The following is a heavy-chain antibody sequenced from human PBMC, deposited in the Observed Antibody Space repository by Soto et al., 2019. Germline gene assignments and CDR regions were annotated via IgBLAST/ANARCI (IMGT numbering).Heavy chain of an antibody. CDR1: GFNFKKFA. J-gene: IGHJ4*02. Sequence: EVQLLESGGGVVQPGGSLRLSCEASGFNFKKFAMGWVRQAAGEGLEWVSGISCCGGSTSYADSVKGRFTLARDDSKNRLSLHLNRLRFEDTARYFCAKADGEQWLIPHLDNWGQGTLVTVS. CDR2: ISCCGGST. V-gene: IGHV3-23*01. CDR3: AKADGEQWLIPHLDN. D-gene: IGHD6-19*01.